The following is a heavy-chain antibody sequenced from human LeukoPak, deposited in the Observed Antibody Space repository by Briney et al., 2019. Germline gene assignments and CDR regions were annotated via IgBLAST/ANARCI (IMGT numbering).Heavy chain of an antibody. Sequence: GGSLRLSCAASGFTVSSNYMSWVRQAPGKGLEWVSVIYSGGSTYYADSVKGRFTISRDNSKNTLYLQINSLRADDTAVYYCARGDYGDYYFDYWGQGTLVTVSS. CDR1: GFTVSSNY. V-gene: IGHV3-53*01. J-gene: IGHJ4*02. CDR3: ARGDYGDYYFDY. D-gene: IGHD4-17*01. CDR2: IYSGGST.